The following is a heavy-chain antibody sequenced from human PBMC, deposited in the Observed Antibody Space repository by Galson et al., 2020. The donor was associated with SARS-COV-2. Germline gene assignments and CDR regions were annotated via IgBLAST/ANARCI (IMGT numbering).Heavy chain of an antibody. V-gene: IGHV3-30*02. Sequence: GGSLRLSCAASGFTFSRYGMYWVRQAPGKGLEWVAFVLYDGSDEFYADPVKGRFTSSRDNSKNTLYLQMKSPRVEDTAVYYCAKGGAYCGGDCYSGPIFDSWGQGTLVTVSS. D-gene: IGHD2-21*02. CDR3: AKGGAYCGGDCYSGPIFDS. CDR2: VLYDGSDE. J-gene: IGHJ4*02. CDR1: GFTFSRYG.